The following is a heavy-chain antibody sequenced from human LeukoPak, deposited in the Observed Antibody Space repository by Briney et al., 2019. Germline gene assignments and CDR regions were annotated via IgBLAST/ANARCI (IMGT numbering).Heavy chain of an antibody. CDR2: ISAYNGNT. J-gene: IGHJ4*02. V-gene: IGHV1-18*01. D-gene: IGHD3-10*01. Sequence: ASVKVSCKASGYTFTSYGISWVRQAPGQGLEWMGWISAYNGNTNYAQKLQGRVTMTTDTSTSTVYMELRSLRSDDTAVYYCATNPLLLWFGELFSGFDYWGQGTLVTVSS. CDR1: GYTFTSYG. CDR3: ATNPLLLWFGELFSGFDY.